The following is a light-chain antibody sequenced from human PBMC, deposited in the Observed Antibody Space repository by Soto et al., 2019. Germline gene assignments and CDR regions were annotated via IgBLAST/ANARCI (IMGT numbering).Light chain of an antibody. CDR2: TDN. CDR1: SSNIRGNN. CDR3: AAWDDSLNGWV. V-gene: IGLV1-44*01. Sequence: QSVLTQPPSASGTPGQRVTISCSGGSSNIRGNNVNWYQQFPGTAPKLLIYTDNQRPAGVPDRFSGSKSGTSASLAISGLQSEDEADYYCAAWDDSLNGWVFGGGTKLTVL. J-gene: IGLJ3*02.